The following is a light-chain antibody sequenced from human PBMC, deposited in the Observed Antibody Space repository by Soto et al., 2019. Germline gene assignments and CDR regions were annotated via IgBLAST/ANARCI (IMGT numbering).Light chain of an antibody. J-gene: IGLJ1*01. CDR3: TSFAPGRIYV. Sequence: QSVLTQPASGSGSPGQSSTISCSGTSSDIGAYDLVSWYQQPPGRAPKLIIYEVSHRFSGLSYRFSGSTSGNTASLTISGLQAEDEGDHYCTSFAPGRIYVFGSGTKVTLL. CDR2: EVS. V-gene: IGLV2-14*03. CDR1: SSDIGAYDL.